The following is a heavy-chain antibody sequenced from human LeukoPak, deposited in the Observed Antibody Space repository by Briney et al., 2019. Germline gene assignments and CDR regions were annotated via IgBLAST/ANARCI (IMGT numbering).Heavy chain of an antibody. CDR2: ISSSGSTI. J-gene: IGHJ2*01. V-gene: IGHV3-11*01. CDR3: ARVRRWIQVHWYFDL. CDR1: GFTFSDYY. Sequence: GGSLRLSCAASGFTFSDYYMSWIRQAPGKGLEWVSYISSSGSTIYYADSVKGRFTISRDNAKNSLYLQMNSLRAEDTAVYYCARVRRWIQVHWYFDLWGRGTLVTVSS. D-gene: IGHD5-24*01.